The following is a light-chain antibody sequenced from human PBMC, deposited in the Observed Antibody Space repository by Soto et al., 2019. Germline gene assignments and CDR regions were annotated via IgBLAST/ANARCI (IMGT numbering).Light chain of an antibody. V-gene: IGKV3-11*01. Sequence: EVVLTQSPATLSLSPGEGATLSCRASQSIGNYLAWYQQKPGQAPRLLIYATPNRATGIPARFSGSGSGTDFTLTISSLEPEDFAVYYCLQRSNWPPRWTFGQGTKVDIK. CDR3: LQRSNWPPRWT. CDR2: ATP. CDR1: QSIGNY. J-gene: IGKJ1*01.